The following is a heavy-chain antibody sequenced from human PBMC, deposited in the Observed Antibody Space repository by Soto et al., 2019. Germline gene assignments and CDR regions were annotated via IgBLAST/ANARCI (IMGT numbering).Heavy chain of an antibody. CDR3: ASRRGDYDQNYYYYYYMDV. D-gene: IGHD4-17*01. V-gene: IGHV3-53*04. Sequence: GGSLRLSCAASGFTVSSNYMSWVRQAPGKGLEWVSVIYSGGSTYYADSVKGRFTISRHNSKNTLYLQMNSLRAEDTAVYYCASRRGDYDQNYYYYYYMDVWGKGTTVTVSS. CDR2: IYSGGST. CDR1: GFTVSSNY. J-gene: IGHJ6*03.